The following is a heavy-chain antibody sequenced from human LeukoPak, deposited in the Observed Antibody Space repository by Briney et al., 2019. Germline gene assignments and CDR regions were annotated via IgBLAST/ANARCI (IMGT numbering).Heavy chain of an antibody. CDR3: ARHRRWLQRYYFDY. CDR2: IYYSGST. Sequence: SETLSLTCTVSGGSISSYYWIWIRQPPGKGLEWIGYIYYSGSTNYNPSLKSRVTISVDTSKNQFSLKLSSVTAADTAVYYCARHRRWLQRYYFDYWGQGTLVTVSS. CDR1: GGSISSYY. D-gene: IGHD5-24*01. J-gene: IGHJ4*02. V-gene: IGHV4-59*08.